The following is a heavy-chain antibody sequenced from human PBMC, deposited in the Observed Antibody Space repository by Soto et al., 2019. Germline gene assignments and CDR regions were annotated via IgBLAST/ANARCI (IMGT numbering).Heavy chain of an antibody. CDR1: GHPFLDFY. Sequence: QVQLVQSGAEVRKPGASVRVSCPPSGHPFLDFYVHWVRQAPGKGLEWLGWINPNTGATNYAQKIEGRVTVTRDMSINTDYMELTRLTSDDTAVYYCARIPYYYDTGRTDYFWGPGTLVTVSS. CDR3: ARIPYYYDTGRTDYF. D-gene: IGHD3-22*01. CDR2: INPNTGAT. V-gene: IGHV1-2*02. J-gene: IGHJ4*02.